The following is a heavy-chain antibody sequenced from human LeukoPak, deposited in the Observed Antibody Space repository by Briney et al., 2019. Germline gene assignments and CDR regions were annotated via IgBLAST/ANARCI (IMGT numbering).Heavy chain of an antibody. CDR1: GFTVSSIY. D-gene: IGHD3-22*01. CDR3: ATGYSDSLRSPLDS. J-gene: IGHJ5*01. CDR2: VYSGGST. Sequence: GGSLRLSCAASGFTVSSIYMSWVRQAPGKGLEWVSVVYSGGSTYYADSVKGRFTISRDDSKNTLFLQMNSLRAEDTAVYYCATGYSDSLRSPLDSWGQGTLVTVSS. V-gene: IGHV3-53*01.